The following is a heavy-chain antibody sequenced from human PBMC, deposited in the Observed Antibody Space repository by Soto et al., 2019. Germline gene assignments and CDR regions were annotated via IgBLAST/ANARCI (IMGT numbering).Heavy chain of an antibody. CDR3: ARDIYSYGSVGTPDI. J-gene: IGHJ3*02. D-gene: IGHD5-18*01. Sequence: GGSLGLSCVASGFSFSSQAMHWVRQAPGKGLEWVAAISNDGNRQLYADSVKDRFTISRDNSRNTLDLQMNNLRTEDTGVYFCARDIYSYGSVGTPDIWGQGTMVTVSS. V-gene: IGHV3-30-3*01. CDR2: ISNDGNRQ. CDR1: GFSFSSQA.